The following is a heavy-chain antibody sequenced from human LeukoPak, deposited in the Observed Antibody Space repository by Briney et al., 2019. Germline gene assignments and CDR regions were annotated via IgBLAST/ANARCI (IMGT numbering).Heavy chain of an antibody. Sequence: SETLSLTCTVSGGSISSYYWSWIRQSPGKGLEWIGYIYYRGSTSYSPSLKSRFTISVDTSKNQFSLKLRTVTAADTAVYYCAIFPLNYAEYYFDYWGQGILVTVSS. J-gene: IGHJ4*02. CDR1: GGSISSYY. CDR2: IYYRGST. V-gene: IGHV4-59*08. D-gene: IGHD2-2*01. CDR3: AIFPLNYAEYYFDY.